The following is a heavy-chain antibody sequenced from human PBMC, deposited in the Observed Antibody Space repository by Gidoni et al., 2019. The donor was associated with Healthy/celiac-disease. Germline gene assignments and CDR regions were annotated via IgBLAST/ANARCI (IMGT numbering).Heavy chain of an antibody. CDR1: GFTFSSYG. J-gene: IGHJ3*02. D-gene: IGHD6-6*01. Sequence: QVQLVESGGGVVQPGRSLRLSCAASGFTFSSYGMHWVRQAPGKGLEWVAVIWYDGSNKYYADSVKGRFTISRDNSKNTLYLQMNSLRAEDTAVYYCASSIAARPVGRWGAFDIWGQGTMVTVSS. V-gene: IGHV3-33*01. CDR3: ASSIAARPVGRWGAFDI. CDR2: IWYDGSNK.